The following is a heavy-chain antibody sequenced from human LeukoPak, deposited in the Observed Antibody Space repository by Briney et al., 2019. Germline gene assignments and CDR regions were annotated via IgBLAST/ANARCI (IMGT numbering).Heavy chain of an antibody. Sequence: PGGSLRLSCAASGFTFSSYSMNWVRQAPGKGLEWVSYISSSSSTIYYADSVKGRFTISRDNAKNSLYLQMNSLRAEDTAVYYCASYYDFWSGYYPRPLYYYYYGMDVWGQGTTVTVSS. CDR2: ISSSSSTI. J-gene: IGHJ6*02. D-gene: IGHD3-3*01. CDR1: GFTFSSYS. CDR3: ASYYDFWSGYYPRPLYYYYYGMDV. V-gene: IGHV3-48*01.